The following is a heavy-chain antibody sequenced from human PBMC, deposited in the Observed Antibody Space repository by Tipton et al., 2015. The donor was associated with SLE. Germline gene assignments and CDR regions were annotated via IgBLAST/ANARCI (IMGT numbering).Heavy chain of an antibody. CDR1: GGSISFDY. D-gene: IGHD4-17*01. V-gene: IGHV4-4*07. CDR2: IYSSGDR. Sequence: LSLTCTVSGGSISFDYWGWVRQSAGRGLEWIGRIYSSGDRDYNPSLRSRVTMSIDASQNRVSLRLKSVSAADTAVYYCARGSDGEYVRYFDVWGPGTLVTVSS. J-gene: IGHJ2*01. CDR3: ARGSDGEYVRYFDV.